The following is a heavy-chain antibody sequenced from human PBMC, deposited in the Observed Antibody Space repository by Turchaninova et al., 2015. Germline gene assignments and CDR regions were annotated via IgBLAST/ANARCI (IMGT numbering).Heavy chain of an antibody. CDR3: ARSWRRGVRGIGFDY. V-gene: IGHV7-81*01. D-gene: IGHD1-1*01. CDR2: THHYHGPP. J-gene: IGHJ4*02. CDR1: GYTFTDYL. Sequence: QIQLVQSGPELREPGESVKLSCKASGYTFTDYLVHWVKQAPGKGLKWMGWTHHYHGPPTHADEFEGRFVFTLERSPPPPHPHHLQISNLKNEDTATYSCARSWRRGVRGIGFDYWGQG.